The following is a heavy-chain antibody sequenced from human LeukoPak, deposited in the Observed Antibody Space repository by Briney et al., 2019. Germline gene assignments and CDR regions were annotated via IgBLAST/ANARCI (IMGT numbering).Heavy chain of an antibody. D-gene: IGHD6-6*01. CDR2: ISAYSGNT. Sequence: ASVKVSCKASGYSFTGYYVHWVRQAPGQGLEWMGWISAYSGNTHYSHKLQGRVTMTTDTSTSTGYMELRSLRSDDTAVYYCASGRYSSSSPHYYYYYMDVWGKGTTVTVSS. CDR3: ASGRYSSSSPHYYYYYMDV. CDR1: GYSFTGYY. V-gene: IGHV1-18*04. J-gene: IGHJ6*03.